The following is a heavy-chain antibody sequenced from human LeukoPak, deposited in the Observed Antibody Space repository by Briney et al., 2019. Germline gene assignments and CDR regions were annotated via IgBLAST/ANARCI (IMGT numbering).Heavy chain of an antibody. Sequence: SVKVSCKASGDTFSSYAISWVRQATGQGLEWMGRIIPILGIANYAQKFQGRVTITADKSTSTAYMELSSLRSEDTAVYYCARVDTRRYALLIWGQGTLVTVSS. CDR2: IIPILGIA. V-gene: IGHV1-69*04. D-gene: IGHD3-16*01. CDR3: ARVDTRRYALLI. CDR1: GDTFSSYA. J-gene: IGHJ4*02.